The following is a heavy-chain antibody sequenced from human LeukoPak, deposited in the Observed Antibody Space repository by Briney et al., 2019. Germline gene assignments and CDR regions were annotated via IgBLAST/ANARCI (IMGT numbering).Heavy chain of an antibody. CDR1: GFDFNGAW. V-gene: IGHV3-15*01. D-gene: IGHD3-10*01. J-gene: IGHJ5*02. Sequence: GGSLRLSCAASGFDFNGAWMNWVRQAPGRGLEWVGRIKSKGSGGTTDYAAPVKGRFTISRDDSKNTVYLQMNSMKTEDTAVYYCTHIMAFSGSHSGACFSWGQGTLVTVSS. CDR3: THIMAFSGSHSGACFS. CDR2: IKSKGSGGTT.